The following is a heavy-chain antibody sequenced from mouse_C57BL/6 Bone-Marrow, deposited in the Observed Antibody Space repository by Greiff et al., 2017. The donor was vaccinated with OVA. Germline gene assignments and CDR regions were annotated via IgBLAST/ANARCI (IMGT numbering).Heavy chain of an antibody. CDR3: TRGYSNYYAMDY. D-gene: IGHD2-5*01. Sequence: VQLQQSGAELVRPGASVTLSCKASGYTFTDYEMHWVKQTHVHGLEWIGAIDPETGGTAYNQKFKGKAILTADKSSSTAYMELRSLTSEYSAVYYCTRGYSNYYAMDYWGQGTSVTVSS. J-gene: IGHJ4*01. CDR2: IDPETGGT. CDR1: GYTFTDYE. V-gene: IGHV1-15*01.